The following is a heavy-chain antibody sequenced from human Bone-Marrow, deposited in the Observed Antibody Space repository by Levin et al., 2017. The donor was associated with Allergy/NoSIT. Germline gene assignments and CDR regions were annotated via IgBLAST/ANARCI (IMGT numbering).Heavy chain of an antibody. V-gene: IGHV3-21*01. CDR3: ARVGTLITILGVVIIRGAFDI. CDR1: GFTFSSYS. Sequence: GGSLRLSCAASGFTFSSYSMNWVRQAPGKGLEWVSSISSSSSYIYYADSVKGRFTISRDNAKDSLYLQMNSLRAEGTSVYYCARVGTLITILGVVIIRGAFDIWGQGTMVTVSS. J-gene: IGHJ3*02. CDR2: ISSSSSYI. D-gene: IGHD3-3*01.